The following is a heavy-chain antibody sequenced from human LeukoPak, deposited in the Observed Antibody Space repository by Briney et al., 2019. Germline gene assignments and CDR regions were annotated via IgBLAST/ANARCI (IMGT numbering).Heavy chain of an antibody. CDR3: ARVSRRDYFDY. CDR1: GFTFSSYG. Sequence: GGSLRLSCAASGFTFSSYGMHWVRQAPGKGLEWVAVIWYDGSNKYYADSVKGRFTISRDNSKNTLYLQMNSLRAEDTAVYYCARVSRRDYFDYWGQGTLVTVSS. J-gene: IGHJ4*02. CDR2: IWYDGSNK. V-gene: IGHV3-33*01.